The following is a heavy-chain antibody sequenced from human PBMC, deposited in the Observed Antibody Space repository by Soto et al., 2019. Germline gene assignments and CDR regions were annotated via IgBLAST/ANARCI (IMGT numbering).Heavy chain of an antibody. Sequence: QVQLQESGPGLVKPSQTLSLTCTVSGGSISSGAYYWSWIRQHPGKGLEWIGYIYYSGSTYYNPSRKSRVTLSVDTSKNQFSLKLSSVTAADTAVYYCAIYDSSGSRGFQHWGQGTLVTVSS. CDR2: IYYSGST. V-gene: IGHV4-31*03. CDR1: GGSISSGAYY. J-gene: IGHJ1*01. CDR3: AIYDSSGSRGFQH. D-gene: IGHD3-22*01.